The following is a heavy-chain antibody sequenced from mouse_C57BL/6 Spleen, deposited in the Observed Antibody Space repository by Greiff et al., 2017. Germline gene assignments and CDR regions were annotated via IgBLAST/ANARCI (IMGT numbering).Heavy chain of an antibody. CDR2: IHPNSGST. CDR3: ARMEGYYFDY. V-gene: IGHV1-64*01. Sequence: VQLQQSGAELVKPGASVKLSCKASGYTFTSYWMHWVKQRPGQGLEWIGMIHPNSGSTNYNEKFKSKATLTVDKSSSTAYMQLSSLTSEDSAVYYCARMEGYYFDYWGQGTTLTVSS. CDR1: GYTFTSYW. J-gene: IGHJ2*01.